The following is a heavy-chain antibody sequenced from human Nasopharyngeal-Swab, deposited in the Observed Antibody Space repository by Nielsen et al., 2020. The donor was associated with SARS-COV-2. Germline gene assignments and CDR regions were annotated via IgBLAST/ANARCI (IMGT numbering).Heavy chain of an antibody. J-gene: IGHJ4*02. CDR1: GGTFSSYA. CDR2: IIPIFGTA. Sequence: SVKVSCKASGGTFSSYAISWVRQAPGQGLEWMGGIIPIFGTANYAQKFQGRVTITADESTSTAYMELSSLRSEDTAVHYCARGHGGDCYCAFDYWGQGTLVTVSS. D-gene: IGHD2-21*02. V-gene: IGHV1-69*13. CDR3: ARGHGGDCYCAFDY.